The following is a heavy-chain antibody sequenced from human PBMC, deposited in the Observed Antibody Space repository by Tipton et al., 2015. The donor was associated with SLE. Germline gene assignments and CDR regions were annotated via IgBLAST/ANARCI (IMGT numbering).Heavy chain of an antibody. V-gene: IGHV3-30*04. CDR1: GFTFSNYA. CDR2: ISSDGRNT. D-gene: IGHD6-6*01. Sequence: SLRLSCAASGFTFSNYAMHWVRQAPGKGLEWVAVISSDGRNTYYADSVKGRFTISRDNSKNTLYVQMNSLRAEDTAVNYCARTLKTIAARSGWGYWGQGTLVTVSS. CDR3: ARTLKTIAARSGWGY. J-gene: IGHJ4*02.